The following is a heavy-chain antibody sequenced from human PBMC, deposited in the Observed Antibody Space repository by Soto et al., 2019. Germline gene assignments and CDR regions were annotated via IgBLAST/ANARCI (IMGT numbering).Heavy chain of an antibody. Sequence: GGSLRLSCAASGFTFSSYAMHWVRQAPGKGLDWVAVISYHGSNEYYADSVKGRFTISRDNSKNTLYLQMNSLRAEDTAVYYCARGGCSSTSCYHWFDPWGQGTQVTVSS. CDR3: ARGGCSSTSCYHWFDP. CDR1: GFTFSSYA. CDR2: ISYHGSNE. D-gene: IGHD2-2*01. V-gene: IGHV3-30-3*01. J-gene: IGHJ5*02.